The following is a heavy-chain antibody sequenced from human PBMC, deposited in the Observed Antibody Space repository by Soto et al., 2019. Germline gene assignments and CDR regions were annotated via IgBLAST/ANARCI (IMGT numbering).Heavy chain of an antibody. J-gene: IGHJ6*02. CDR1: GESFSGYY. CDR2: INHSGST. V-gene: IGHV4-34*01. Sequence: SETLSLTCAVYGESFSGYYWSWIRQPPGKGLEWIGEINHSGSTNYNPSLKSRVTISVDTSKNQFSLKLSSVTAADTAVYYCARGTVVVGAYGMDVWGQGTTVTVSS. D-gene: IGHD2-2*01. CDR3: ARGTVVVGAYGMDV.